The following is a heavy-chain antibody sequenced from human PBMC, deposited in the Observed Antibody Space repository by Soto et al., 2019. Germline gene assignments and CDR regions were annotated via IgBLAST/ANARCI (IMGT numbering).Heavy chain of an antibody. CDR3: ARVPAAMSYWFDP. Sequence: GGSLRLSCAASGFTFSSYWMHWVRQAPGKGLVWVSRINSDGSSTSYGDSVKGRFTISRDNAKNTLYLQMNSLRAEDTAVYYCARVPAAMSYWFDPWGQGTLVTVSS. CDR1: GFTFSSYW. V-gene: IGHV3-74*01. J-gene: IGHJ5*02. D-gene: IGHD2-2*01. CDR2: INSDGSST.